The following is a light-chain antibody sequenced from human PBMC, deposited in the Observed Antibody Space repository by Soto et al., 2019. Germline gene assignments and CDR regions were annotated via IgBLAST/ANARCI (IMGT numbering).Light chain of an antibody. V-gene: IGLV2-14*03. J-gene: IGLJ2*01. Sequence: QSALTHPASVSGSPGQSITISCTGTSSDVGGYNYVSWYQHHPGKAPKLMIYDVRIRPSGVSNRFAGSKSGNTASLTISGLQAEDEADYYFSSYATSSGVVFGGGTKVTVL. CDR1: SSDVGGYNY. CDR2: DVR. CDR3: SSYATSSGVV.